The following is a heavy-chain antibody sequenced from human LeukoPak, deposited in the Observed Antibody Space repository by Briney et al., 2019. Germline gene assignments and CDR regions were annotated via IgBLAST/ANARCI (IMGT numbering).Heavy chain of an antibody. CDR2: IYSSGST. D-gene: IGHD3-10*01. V-gene: IGHV4-59*08. J-gene: IGHJ4*02. CDR3: ARRAYGSGSFSRYHFDY. Sequence: SETLSLTCTVSGGSISNYYWSWIRQPPGKGLEWIGYIYSSGSTNYNPSLKSRVTISVDTSNNQFSLKLNSVTAADTAVYYCARRAYGSGSFSRYHFDYWGQGTLVAVSS. CDR1: GGSISNYY.